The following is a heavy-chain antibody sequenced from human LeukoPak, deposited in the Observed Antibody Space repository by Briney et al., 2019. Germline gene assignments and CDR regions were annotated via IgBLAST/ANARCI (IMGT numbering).Heavy chain of an antibody. V-gene: IGHV3-30-3*01. CDR1: GFTLSSYA. D-gene: IGHD3-9*01. CDR3: ARSMRGYAILTGYFDY. J-gene: IGHJ4*02. CDR2: TSEDATKK. Sequence: GGCHRVSRVDSGFTLSSYAMQWVRQAPGKAPEWVSGTSEDATKKYHAHSVKGRFTISRDNSKNTLHLQMDSLRPEDTAVYYCARSMRGYAILTGYFDYWGQGTLVTVSS.